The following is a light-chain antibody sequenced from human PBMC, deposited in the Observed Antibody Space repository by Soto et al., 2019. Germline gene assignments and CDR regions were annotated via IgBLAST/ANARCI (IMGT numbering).Light chain of an antibody. CDR2: KAP. J-gene: IGKJ1*01. CDR3: QQYNSYSWT. V-gene: IGKV1-5*03. Sequence: DIQMTQSPSTLSASVGDTVTITCRASQSFSNWLAWYQQKTGKATKFLIYKAPTLGSGAPSRFSGRGSGTEFTLTISSLQPDEFATYYWQQYNSYSWTFGQGTKVELK. CDR1: QSFSNW.